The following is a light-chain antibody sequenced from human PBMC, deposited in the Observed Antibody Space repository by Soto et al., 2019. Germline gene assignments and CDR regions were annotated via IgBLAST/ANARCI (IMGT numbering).Light chain of an antibody. V-gene: IGLV2-14*01. CDR2: DVS. J-gene: IGLJ1*01. CDR3: SSYTSSSHYV. CDR1: SSDVGGYNY. Sequence: SVLTQPASVSGSPGQSITIYCTGTSSDVGGYNYVSWYQQHPGKAPKLMIYDVSNRPSGVSNRFSGSKSGNTASLTISGLQAEDEADYYCSSYTSSSHYVFGTGTKLTVL.